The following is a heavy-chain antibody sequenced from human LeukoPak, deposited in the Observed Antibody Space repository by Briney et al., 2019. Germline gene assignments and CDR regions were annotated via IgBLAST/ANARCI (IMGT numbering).Heavy chain of an antibody. Sequence: GGSLRLSCAASGFTFSSYAMSWVRQAPGKGLEWVSAISVSGGSTYYADSVKGRFTISRDNSKNTLYLQMNSLRAEDTAVYYCAKAALVVPAATSNNWFDPWGQRTLVTVSS. D-gene: IGHD2-2*01. CDR3: AKAALVVPAATSNNWFDP. J-gene: IGHJ5*02. CDR1: GFTFSSYA. V-gene: IGHV3-23*01. CDR2: ISVSGGST.